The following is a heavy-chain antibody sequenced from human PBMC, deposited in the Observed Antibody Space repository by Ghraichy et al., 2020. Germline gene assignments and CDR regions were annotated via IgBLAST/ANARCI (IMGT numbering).Heavy chain of an antibody. CDR2: INSDGSSI. D-gene: IGHD6-6*01. CDR1: GFTFNTYW. J-gene: IGHJ4*02. CDR3: VRDWPSISSSCLGH. V-gene: IGHV3-74*01. Sequence: GVSLRLSCAASGFTFNTYWMHWVRQGPGKGLVWVSGINSDGSSISYADSVKGRFTISRDNAKNKVYLQMNSLRAEDTAVYYCVRDWPSISSSCLGHWGQGTLVTVSS.